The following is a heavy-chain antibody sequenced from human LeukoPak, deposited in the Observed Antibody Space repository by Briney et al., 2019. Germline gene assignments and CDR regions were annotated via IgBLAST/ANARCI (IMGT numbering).Heavy chain of an antibody. CDR3: TTGNWGPY. Sequence: GGSLRLSCAASGFTFSNAWMNWVRQAPGQELERVGRIKRKTDAGTTDYATPVKGRFTISRDDSKNTLYLQMNSLKTEDTAVYYCTTGNWGPYWGQGTLVTVSS. CDR2: IKRKTDAGTT. D-gene: IGHD7-27*01. CDR1: GFTFSNAW. J-gene: IGHJ4*02. V-gene: IGHV3-15*07.